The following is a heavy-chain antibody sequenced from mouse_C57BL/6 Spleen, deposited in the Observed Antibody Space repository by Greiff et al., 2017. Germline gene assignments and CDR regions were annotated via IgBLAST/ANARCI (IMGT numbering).Heavy chain of an antibody. V-gene: IGHV3-6*01. CDR2: ISYDGSN. J-gene: IGHJ4*01. Sequence: EVQLVESGPGLVKPSQSLSLTCSVTGYSITSGYYWNWIRQFPGNKLEWMGYISYDGSNNYNPSLKNRISITRDTSKNQFFLKLNSVTTEDTATYYCARDLDYYGSSYGGYAMDYWGQGTSVTVSS. CDR3: ARDLDYYGSSYGGYAMDY. D-gene: IGHD1-1*01. CDR1: GYSITSGYY.